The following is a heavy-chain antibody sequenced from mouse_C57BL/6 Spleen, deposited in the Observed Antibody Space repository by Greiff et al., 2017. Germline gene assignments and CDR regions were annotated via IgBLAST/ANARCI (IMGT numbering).Heavy chain of an antibody. J-gene: IGHJ3*01. Sequence: VKLQQPGAELVKPGASVKMSCKASGYTFTSYWITWVKQRPGHGLEWIGDIYPGSGSTNYNEKFKSKATLTVDTSSSTAYMQLSSLTSEDSAVYYCARTPLYYDYDPFAYWGQGTLVTVSA. CDR1: GYTFTSYW. V-gene: IGHV1-55*01. CDR3: ARTPLYYDYDPFAY. D-gene: IGHD2-4*01. CDR2: IYPGSGST.